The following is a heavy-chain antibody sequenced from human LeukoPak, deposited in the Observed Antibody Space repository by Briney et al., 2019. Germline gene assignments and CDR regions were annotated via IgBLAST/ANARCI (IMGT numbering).Heavy chain of an antibody. CDR1: GFTFSSYS. D-gene: IGHD1-1*01. Sequence: GGSLRLSCAASGFTFSSYSMNWVRQAPGKGLEWVAHIKRDGSQKYYLDSVKGRFTISRDNAKNSLYLQMNSLRVEDTAVYYCARLGLEVGGPNWFDPWGQGTLVTVSS. J-gene: IGHJ5*02. CDR2: IKRDGSQK. CDR3: ARLGLEVGGPNWFDP. V-gene: IGHV3-7*01.